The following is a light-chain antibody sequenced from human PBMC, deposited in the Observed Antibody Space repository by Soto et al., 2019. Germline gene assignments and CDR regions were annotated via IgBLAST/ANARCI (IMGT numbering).Light chain of an antibody. V-gene: IGKV3-11*01. Sequence: IVLTHSPATLSSFPFYRVTLSFRASQYINTRLAWYQHRPGQAPRLLIYQTSIRAAGIPARFSASGSGTDFTLTISDVQPEDFALYYCHQRQSWPRTFGQGTKVDIK. J-gene: IGKJ1*01. CDR2: QTS. CDR1: QYINTR. CDR3: HQRQSWPRT.